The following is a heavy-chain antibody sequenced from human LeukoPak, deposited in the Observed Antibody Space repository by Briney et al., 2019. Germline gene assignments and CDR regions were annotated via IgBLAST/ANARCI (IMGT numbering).Heavy chain of an antibody. Sequence: GGSLRLSCAASGFTFSSHWMHWVRQAPGKGLVWASDIKGDGSYITYADSVKGRFTISRDNAKNTLYLQMNSLRAEDTAIYYCARGTIVAAGIDYWGQGSLVTVSS. J-gene: IGHJ4*02. CDR1: GFTFSSHW. D-gene: IGHD6-13*01. CDR2: IKGDGSYI. V-gene: IGHV3-74*01. CDR3: ARGTIVAAGIDY.